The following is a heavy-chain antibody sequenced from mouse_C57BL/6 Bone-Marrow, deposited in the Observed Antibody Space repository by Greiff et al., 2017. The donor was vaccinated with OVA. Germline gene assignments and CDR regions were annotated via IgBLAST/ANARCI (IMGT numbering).Heavy chain of an antibody. CDR3: ARSYYGSSWAY. D-gene: IGHD1-1*01. Sequence: VHLQQPGAELVKPGASVTLSCKASGYPFTSYWMHWVQQRPGHGLEWIGMIHPNSGSTNYNEKFKSKATLTVDKSSSTAYMQLSSLTSEDSAVYYCARSYYGSSWAYWGQGTLVTVSA. CDR2: IHPNSGST. CDR1: GYPFTSYW. V-gene: IGHV1-64*01. J-gene: IGHJ3*01.